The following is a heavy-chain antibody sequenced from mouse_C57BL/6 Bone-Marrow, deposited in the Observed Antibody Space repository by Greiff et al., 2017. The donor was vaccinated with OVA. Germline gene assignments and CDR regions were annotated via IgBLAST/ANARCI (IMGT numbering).Heavy chain of an antibody. Sequence: QVQLQQSGAELVRPGTSVKVSCKASGYAFTNYLIEWVKQRPGQGLEWIGVINPGSGGTNYNEKFKGKATLTADKSSSTAYMQLSSLTSEDSAVYFCARWDYYYDAMDYWGQGTSVTVSS. D-gene: IGHD1-1*01. V-gene: IGHV1-54*01. J-gene: IGHJ4*01. CDR1: GYAFTNYL. CDR2: INPGSGGT. CDR3: ARWDYYYDAMDY.